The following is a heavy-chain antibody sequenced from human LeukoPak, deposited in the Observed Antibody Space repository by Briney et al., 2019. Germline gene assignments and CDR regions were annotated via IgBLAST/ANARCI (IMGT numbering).Heavy chain of an antibody. CDR2: IYYSGSA. V-gene: IGHV4-59*01. CDR3: ARAPGIAAAGTHFDF. Sequence: SETLSLTCTVSGGSLSSYYWSWIRQPPGKGLEWIGYIYYSGSAKYNPSLKSRVTISVDTSKNQFSLKLSSATAGDAALYYCARAPGIAAAGTHFDFWGQGTLVTVSS. CDR1: GGSLSSYY. D-gene: IGHD6-13*01. J-gene: IGHJ4*02.